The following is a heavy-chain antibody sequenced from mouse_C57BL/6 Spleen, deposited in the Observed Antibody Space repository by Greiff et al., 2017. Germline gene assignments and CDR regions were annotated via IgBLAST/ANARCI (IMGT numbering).Heavy chain of an antibody. J-gene: IGHJ4*01. Sequence: QVQLQQPGAELVRPGTSVKLSCKASGYTFTSYWMHWVKQRTGPGLEWIGVIDPSDSYTNSNQKFKGKATLTVDTSSSTAYMQLISLTSEDSAVYYCARSEGYAMDYWGQGTTLTVSS. CDR2: IDPSDSYT. CDR3: ARSEGYAMDY. CDR1: GYTFTSYW. V-gene: IGHV1-59*01.